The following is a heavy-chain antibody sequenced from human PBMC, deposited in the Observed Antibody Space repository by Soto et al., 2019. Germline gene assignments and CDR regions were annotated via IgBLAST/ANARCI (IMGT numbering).Heavy chain of an antibody. D-gene: IGHD3-22*01. Sequence: SGGSLRLSCAASGFTFSDYVMTWVRQAPGKGLEWVSGVSGSGDNTYYADSVKGRFTVSRDNSKDTLHLQMNTLRAEDTAVYYCVTYYYDNSGYYQTPDFDYWGQGTLVTVSS. J-gene: IGHJ4*02. CDR3: VTYYYDNSGYYQTPDFDY. V-gene: IGHV3-23*01. CDR1: GFTFSDYV. CDR2: VSGSGDNT.